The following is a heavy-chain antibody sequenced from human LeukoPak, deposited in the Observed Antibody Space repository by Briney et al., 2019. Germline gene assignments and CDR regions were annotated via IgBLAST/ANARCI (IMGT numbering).Heavy chain of an antibody. CDR2: ISGSGGTT. CDR3: AKDLRDGAHYDSSGYYNFQH. V-gene: IGHV3-23*01. D-gene: IGHD3-22*01. J-gene: IGHJ1*01. Sequence: GGSLRLSCAASGFMFSRYAMIWVRQAPGKGLEWVSGISGSGGTTYYADSVKGRFTIFRDNSKNTLYLQMNSLRAEDTAVYYCAKDLRDGAHYDSSGYYNFQHWGQGTLVTVSS. CDR1: GFMFSRYA.